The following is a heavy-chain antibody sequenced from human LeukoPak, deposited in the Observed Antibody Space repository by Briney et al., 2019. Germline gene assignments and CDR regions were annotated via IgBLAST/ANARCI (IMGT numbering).Heavy chain of an antibody. J-gene: IGHJ3*02. Sequence: PGGSLRLSCAASGFTFSGYWMSWVRQASGKGLEWVANIKQDGSEKYYVDSVKGRFTISRDNAKNSLSLQMNSLRAEDTAVYYCARDWQWQQLDGDAFDIWGQGTMVTVSS. CDR2: IKQDGSEK. V-gene: IGHV3-7*04. CDR3: ARDWQWQQLDGDAFDI. CDR1: GFTFSGYW. D-gene: IGHD6-13*01.